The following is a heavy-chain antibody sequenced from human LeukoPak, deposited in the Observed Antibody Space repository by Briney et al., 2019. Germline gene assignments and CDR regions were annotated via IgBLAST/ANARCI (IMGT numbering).Heavy chain of an antibody. Sequence: ASVKVSCKASGYTFTNYGVSWVRQAPGQGLEWMGWISTYTGITSYVQKFQGRVTMTTDTSTSTAYMEVRRLRFDDTALYYCARERGRLTMVRGGYDAFDIWGQGTMATVSS. D-gene: IGHD3-10*01. CDR1: GYTFTNYG. CDR2: ISTYTGIT. CDR3: ARERGRLTMVRGGYDAFDI. J-gene: IGHJ3*02. V-gene: IGHV1-18*01.